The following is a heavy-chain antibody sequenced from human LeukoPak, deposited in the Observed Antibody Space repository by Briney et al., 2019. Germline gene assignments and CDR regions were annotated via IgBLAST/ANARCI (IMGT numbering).Heavy chain of an antibody. V-gene: IGHV4-59*08. CDR3: AAAGGASYYYYGMDV. CDR2: IYYSGST. CDR1: GGSISSYY. D-gene: IGHD6-13*01. J-gene: IGHJ6*02. Sequence: SETLSLTCTVSGGSISSYYRSWIRQPPGKGLEWIGYIYYSGSTNYNPSLKSRVTISVDTSKNQFSLKLSSVTAADTAVYYCAAAGGASYYYYGMDVWGQGTTVTVSS.